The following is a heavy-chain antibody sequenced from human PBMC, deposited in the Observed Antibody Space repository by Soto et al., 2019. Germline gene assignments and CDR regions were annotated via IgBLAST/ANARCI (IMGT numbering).Heavy chain of an antibody. Sequence: PSETLSLTCTVSGDSINSPTFYWGWIRQPPGKGLEWIGTIYYSGRTDYSPSLRSRVAISADMSKNQFSLKVTSVTAADTAVYFCEKQGYSSVDFGARETLVTVPS. CDR3: EKQGYSSVDF. CDR1: GDSINSPTFY. J-gene: IGHJ4*02. CDR2: IYYSGRT. V-gene: IGHV4-39*01. D-gene: IGHD6-19*01.